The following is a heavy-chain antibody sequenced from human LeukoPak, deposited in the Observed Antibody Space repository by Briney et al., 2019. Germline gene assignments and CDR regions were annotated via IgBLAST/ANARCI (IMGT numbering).Heavy chain of an antibody. J-gene: IGHJ6*02. CDR3: AKDPTTVTVDYYGMDV. V-gene: IGHV3-30*02. D-gene: IGHD4-17*01. Sequence: GESLRLSCASSGFPLRTYGMHWVRQAPGKGLEWVTFIQYYESDKYYVDSVQGRFTISRDNSKTQLYLQMNSLKVDDTAVYFCAKDPTTVTVDYYGMDVWGQGTTVTVSS. CDR2: IQYYESDK. CDR1: GFPLRTYG.